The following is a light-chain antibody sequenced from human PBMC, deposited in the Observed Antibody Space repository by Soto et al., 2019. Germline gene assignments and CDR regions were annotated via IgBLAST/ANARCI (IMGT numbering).Light chain of an antibody. CDR2: GVY. J-gene: IGKJ1*01. CDR3: QHYGYSQWT. V-gene: IGKV3-20*01. CDR1: QTGNNNY. Sequence: IVLTQSPGTLSLSPGERATLSCRASQTGNNNYLAWYQHKSGQAPRLLIYGVYTRASGIPDRFSGSGSGTEFTLTITGLEPEDSAVYFCQHYGYSQWTFGQGTKVDI.